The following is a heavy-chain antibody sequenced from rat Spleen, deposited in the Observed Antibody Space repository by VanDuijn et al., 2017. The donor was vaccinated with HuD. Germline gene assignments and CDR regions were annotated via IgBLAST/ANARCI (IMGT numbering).Heavy chain of an antibody. CDR1: GFTVSDYY. CDR3: ATEYYGYTYWYYDF. V-gene: IGHV5-19*01. D-gene: IGHD1-6*01. J-gene: IGHJ1*01. CDR2: ISPSGSST. Sequence: EVQLVESDGGLVQPGRSLKLSCAASGFTVSDYYMAWIRQAPTKGLEWVVSISPSGSSTYYRDSVKGRFTISRDNAKSTLYLQMDSLRSEDTATYYCATEYYGYTYWYYDFWGPGTMVSVSS.